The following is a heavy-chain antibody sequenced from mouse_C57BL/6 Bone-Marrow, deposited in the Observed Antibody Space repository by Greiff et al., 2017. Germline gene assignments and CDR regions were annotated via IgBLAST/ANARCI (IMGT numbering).Heavy chain of an antibody. Sequence: VQLQQPGAELVKPGASVKLSCKASGYTFTNYWMHWVKQRPGQGLEWIGMMHPKGGSPDYNEKFKSEATLSVDKSSRTAYMELSSLTSEDSAVYYGARSCDYDDDTVDYWGQGTSVTVSS. CDR3: ARSCDYDDDTVDY. CDR1: GYTFTNYW. CDR2: MHPKGGSP. D-gene: IGHD2-4*01. V-gene: IGHV1-64*01. J-gene: IGHJ4*01.